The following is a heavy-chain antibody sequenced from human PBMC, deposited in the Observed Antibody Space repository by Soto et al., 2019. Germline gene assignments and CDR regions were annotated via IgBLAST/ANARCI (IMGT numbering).Heavy chain of an antibody. J-gene: IGHJ4*02. CDR3: AGGGTGDYGY. CDR2: ISYDGSNK. V-gene: IGHV3-30*03. D-gene: IGHD7-27*01. CDR1: GFTFSSYG. Sequence: GGSLRLSCAASGFTFSSYGMHWVRQAPGKGLEWVAVISYDGSNKYYADSVKGRFTVSRDNSKSTLYLQMNSLRAEDTAVYYCAGGGTGDYGYWGQGTLVTVSS.